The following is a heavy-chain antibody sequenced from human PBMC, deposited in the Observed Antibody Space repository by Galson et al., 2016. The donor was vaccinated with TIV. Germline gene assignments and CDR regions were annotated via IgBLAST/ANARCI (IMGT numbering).Heavy chain of an antibody. CDR2: INAGTGDT. D-gene: IGHD3-16*01. V-gene: IGHV1-3*01. CDR3: ARDFGGSFSPFYGMDV. Sequence: SVKVSCKASGYTITSYAMHWVRQAPGQRFEWMGWINAGTGDTKFSQKFQGRVTPTRDTSASTVYMGLSSLTSEDTAVYYCARDFGGSFSPFYGMDVWGQGTTVTVSS. CDR1: GYTITSYA. J-gene: IGHJ6*02.